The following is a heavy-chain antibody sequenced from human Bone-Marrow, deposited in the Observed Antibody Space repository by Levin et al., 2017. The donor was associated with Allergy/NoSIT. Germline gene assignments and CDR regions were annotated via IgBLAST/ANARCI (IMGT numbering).Heavy chain of an antibody. CDR3: ASDETFNSWHVGWFDS. V-gene: IGHV4-61*02. J-gene: IGHJ5*01. CDR2: MFVGGAA. CDR1: GDSINNTHHY. Sequence: SQTLSLTCTVSGDSINNTHHYWSWIRQPAGKGLEWIGRMFVGGAATYKRSLRSRVTISIDTSKNQFSLKLTSVTAPDTAVYYCASDETFNSWHVGWFDSWGQGTLVTVSS. D-gene: IGHD2/OR15-2a*01.